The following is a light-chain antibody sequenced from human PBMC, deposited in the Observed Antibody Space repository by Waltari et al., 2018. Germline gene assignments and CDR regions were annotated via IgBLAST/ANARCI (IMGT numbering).Light chain of an antibody. Sequence: QSVLTQPPSVSAAPGHKVTIPCSGNTSNIEKNYVSWYQQFPPTAPKLLIFDNSQRPSGIPDRFSASKSGTSATLSITGLQTGDEADYYCATWDSRLSGVLFGGGTKLTVL. CDR1: TSNIEKNY. CDR3: ATWDSRLSGVL. J-gene: IGLJ2*01. V-gene: IGLV1-51*01. CDR2: DNS.